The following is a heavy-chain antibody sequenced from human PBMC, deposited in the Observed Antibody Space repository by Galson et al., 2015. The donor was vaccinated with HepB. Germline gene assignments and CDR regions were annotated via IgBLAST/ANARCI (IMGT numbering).Heavy chain of an antibody. J-gene: IGHJ2*01. D-gene: IGHD5-12*01. CDR2: IYPGDSDT. CDR1: GYSFTSYW. V-gene: IGHV5-51*01. CDR3: AGQDSGYDRNWYFDL. Sequence: QSGAEVKKPGESLKISCKGSGYSFTSYWIDWVRQTPGKGLEWMGIIYPGDSDTRYSPSFQGQVTISADKSISTAYLQWSSLKASDTAMYYCAGQDSGYDRNWYFDLWGRGTLVTVSS.